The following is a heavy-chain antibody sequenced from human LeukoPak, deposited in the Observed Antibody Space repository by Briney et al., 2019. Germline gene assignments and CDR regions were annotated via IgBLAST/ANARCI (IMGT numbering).Heavy chain of an antibody. CDR2: IKQDGSEK. CDR3: ARDASPGYHYFDY. D-gene: IGHD6-13*01. Sequence: PGGSLRLSCAASGFTFSSYWMSWVRQAPGKGLEWVANIKQDGSEKYYVDSVKGRFTISRDNVKNSLYLQMNSLRAEDTAVYYCARDASPGYHYFDYWGQGTLVTVSS. J-gene: IGHJ4*02. CDR1: GFTFSSYW. V-gene: IGHV3-7*01.